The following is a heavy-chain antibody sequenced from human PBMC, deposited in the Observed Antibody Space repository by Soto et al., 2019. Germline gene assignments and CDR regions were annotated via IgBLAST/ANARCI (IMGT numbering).Heavy chain of an antibody. CDR3: AREDYDYYYFDY. V-gene: IGHV1-69*08. CDR2: IIPFVGTA. Sequence: QVQLVQSGAEVKKPGSSVKVSCKASGGTFSTYTFSWVRQAPGQGLEWMGRIIPFVGTANYAQKFQGRVTITADKSTSTAYMELSSLRSEDTAVYYCAREDYDYYYFDYRGQGTLVTVSS. J-gene: IGHJ4*02. CDR1: GGTFSTYT. D-gene: IGHD5-12*01.